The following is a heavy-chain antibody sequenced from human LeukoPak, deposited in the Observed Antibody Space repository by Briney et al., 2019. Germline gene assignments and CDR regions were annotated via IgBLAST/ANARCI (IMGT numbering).Heavy chain of an antibody. CDR1: GGSISSYY. J-gene: IGHJ4*02. Sequence: SETLSLTCTVSGGSISSYYWSWIRQPPGKGLEWIGYIYYSGSTNYNPSLKSRVTISVDTSKNQLSLKVTSVTAADTAVYYCVRVLTGSWGQGTLVTVSS. V-gene: IGHV4-59*12. D-gene: IGHD3-9*01. CDR3: VRVLTGS. CDR2: IYYSGST.